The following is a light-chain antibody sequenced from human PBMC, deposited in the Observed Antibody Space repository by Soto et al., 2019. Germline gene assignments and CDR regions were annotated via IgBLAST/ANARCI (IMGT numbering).Light chain of an antibody. J-gene: IGLJ2*01. CDR1: SSDVGGYNY. CDR2: DVS. CDR3: SSYTSSSPL. V-gene: IGLV2-14*01. Sequence: QSALTQPASVSGSPGQSITISCTGTSSDVGGYNYVSWYQQHPGKAPKLMIYDVSNRPSGVSNRFSGSKSGNTASLTISGIHAEDEANYYCSSYTSSSPLFGGGTKLTVL.